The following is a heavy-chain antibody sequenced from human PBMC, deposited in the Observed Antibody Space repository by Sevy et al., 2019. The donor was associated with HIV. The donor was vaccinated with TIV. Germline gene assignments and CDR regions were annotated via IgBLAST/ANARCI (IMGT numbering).Heavy chain of an antibody. V-gene: IGHV4-61*01. Sequence: SETLSLTCTVSGGSVSSGSYYWSWIRQPPGKGLEWIGYIYYSGSTNYNRSLKSRVTISVDMSKNQFSLKLSSVTAADTAVYYCARGGSYDSSGYFDSWGQGTLVTVSS. CDR3: ARGGSYDSSGYFDS. J-gene: IGHJ4*02. D-gene: IGHD3-22*01. CDR2: IYYSGST. CDR1: GGSVSSGSYY.